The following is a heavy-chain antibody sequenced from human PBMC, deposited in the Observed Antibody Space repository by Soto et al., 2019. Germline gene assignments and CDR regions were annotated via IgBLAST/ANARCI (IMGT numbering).Heavy chain of an antibody. Sequence: VGSLRLSCAASVFTFSSYEMNWVRHSPGKWLEWVSYISSSGSTIYYADSVKGRFTISRDNAKNSLYLQMNSLRAEDSAVYYCASTTYDSGYYNYNWFEPLGQGTLVSVS. J-gene: IGHJ5*02. CDR3: ASTTYDSGYYNYNWFEP. CDR2: ISSSGSTI. D-gene: IGHD3-22*01. CDR1: VFTFSSYE. V-gene: IGHV3-48*03.